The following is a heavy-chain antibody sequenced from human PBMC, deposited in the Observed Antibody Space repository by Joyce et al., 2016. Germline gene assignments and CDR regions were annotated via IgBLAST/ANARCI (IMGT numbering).Heavy chain of an antibody. V-gene: IGHV3-30*03. Sequence: QVQLVESGGGVVQPGRSLGLSCAASGFTFSGYGMHWVRQTPGKGLEWVEGISYEGSKTQYADSVKGRLTISRDNSRNTLYLQINSRRVEDTAVYYCATGTTVTPDYWGQGTLVTVSS. CDR3: ATGTTVTPDY. D-gene: IGHD1-1*01. CDR1: GFTFSGYG. J-gene: IGHJ4*02. CDR2: ISYEGSKT.